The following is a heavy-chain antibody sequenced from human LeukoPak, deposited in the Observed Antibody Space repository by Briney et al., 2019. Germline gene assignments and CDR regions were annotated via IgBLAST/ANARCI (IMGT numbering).Heavy chain of an antibody. Sequence: PSETLSLTCTVSGGYIITSGHYWGWIRQPPGKGLEWIGSVYYTGVTSTNPFFRSRMSISVDTSKNQISLNLTSVTAADAAVYYCARERSSSGGHNWFDPWGQGTLVTVSS. CDR3: ARERSSSGGHNWFDP. CDR2: VYYTGVT. D-gene: IGHD4-23*01. CDR1: GGYIITSGHY. J-gene: IGHJ5*02. V-gene: IGHV4-39*07.